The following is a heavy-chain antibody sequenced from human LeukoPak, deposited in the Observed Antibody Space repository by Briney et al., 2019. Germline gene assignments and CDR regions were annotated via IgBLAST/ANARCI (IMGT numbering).Heavy chain of an antibody. D-gene: IGHD3-22*01. Sequence: PSETLSLTCAVSGYSISSGYYWGWIRPPPGKGLEWIGSIYHSGSTYYNPSLKSRVTISVDTSKNQFSLKLSSVTAADTAVYYCARRVYDSSGYYYGAFDYWGQGALVTVSS. CDR1: GYSISSGYY. CDR3: ARRVYDSSGYYYGAFDY. J-gene: IGHJ4*02. V-gene: IGHV4-38-2*01. CDR2: IYHSGST.